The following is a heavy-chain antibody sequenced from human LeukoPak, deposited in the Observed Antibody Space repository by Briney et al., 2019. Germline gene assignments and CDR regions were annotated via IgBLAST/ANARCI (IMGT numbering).Heavy chain of an antibody. Sequence: GGSLRLSCAASGFTFSSYWMHWVRQAPGKGLVWVSRINSDGSSTSYADSVKGRFTISRDNAKNTLYLQMNSLRAEDTAVYYCAREGPYCSSPSCYYYYGMDVWGQGTTVTVSS. V-gene: IGHV3-74*01. CDR1: GFTFSSYW. J-gene: IGHJ6*02. D-gene: IGHD2-2*01. CDR3: AREGPYCSSPSCYYYYGMDV. CDR2: INSDGSST.